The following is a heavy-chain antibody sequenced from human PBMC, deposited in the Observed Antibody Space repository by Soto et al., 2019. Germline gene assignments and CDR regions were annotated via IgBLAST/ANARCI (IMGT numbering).Heavy chain of an antibody. J-gene: IGHJ6*02. CDR3: AKKTPSSIQGWAFGMDV. Sequence: EVQLVETGGGLIQPGGSLRLACLASGCSVTTNYIIWVRQPPGKGLEWVSTTFTGGSTHYADSVKGRFSISRDNSKNTVYLQMNNLRVEDTAVYYCAKKTPSSIQGWAFGMDVWGQGTTVSVSS. CDR2: TFTGGST. CDR1: GCSVTTNY. D-gene: IGHD1-26*01. V-gene: IGHV3-53*02.